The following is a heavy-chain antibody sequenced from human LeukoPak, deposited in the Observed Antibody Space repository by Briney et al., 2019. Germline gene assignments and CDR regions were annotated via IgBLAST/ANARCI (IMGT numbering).Heavy chain of an antibody. D-gene: IGHD2-2*01. Sequence: PSETLSLTCGVYGGSFSGYYWNWIRQSPGKGLEWIGEINHSGSTNYNPSLKSRVTISVDTSKNQFSLKLSSVSAADTAVYYCTSGPLYQLLSYWGQGTLVTVSS. CDR2: INHSGST. V-gene: IGHV4-34*01. CDR3: TSGPLYQLLSY. J-gene: IGHJ4*02. CDR1: GGSFSGYY.